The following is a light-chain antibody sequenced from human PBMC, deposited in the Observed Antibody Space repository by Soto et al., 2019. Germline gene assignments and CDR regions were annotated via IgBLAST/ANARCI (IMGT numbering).Light chain of an antibody. CDR3: VLYMGSGISV. CDR1: SGSVSTSYY. J-gene: IGLJ3*02. V-gene: IGLV8-61*01. Sequence: QTVVTQEPSFSVSPGGTVTLTCGLSSGSVSTSYYPSWYQQTPGQAPRTLIYSTNTRSSGVPDRFSGSILGNKAALTITGDQADDESDYYCVLYMGSGISVFGGGTKL. CDR2: STN.